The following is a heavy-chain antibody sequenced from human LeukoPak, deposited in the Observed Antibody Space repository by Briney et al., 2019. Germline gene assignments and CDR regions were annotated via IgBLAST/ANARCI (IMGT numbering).Heavy chain of an antibody. CDR1: GYTFTSYD. J-gene: IGHJ4*02. CDR3: ARSIAAAGMGPGRNY. CDR2: MNPNSGNT. D-gene: IGHD6-13*01. V-gene: IGHV1-8*01. Sequence: ASVKVSCKASGYTFTSYDINWVRQATGQGLEWMGWMNPNSGNTGYAQKFQGRVTMTRNTSISTAYMELSSLRSEDTAAYYCARSIAAAGMGPGRNYWGQGTLVTVSS.